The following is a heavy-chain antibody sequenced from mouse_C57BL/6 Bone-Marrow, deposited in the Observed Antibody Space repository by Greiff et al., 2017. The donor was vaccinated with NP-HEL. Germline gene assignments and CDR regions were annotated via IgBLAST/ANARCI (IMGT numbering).Heavy chain of an antibody. J-gene: IGHJ2*01. D-gene: IGHD2-5*01. CDR2: IYPRSGNT. V-gene: IGHV1-81*01. Sequence: QVQLQQPGAELARPGASVKLSCKASGYTFTSYGISWVKQRTGQGLEWIGEIYPRSGNTYYNEKFKGQATLTADKSSITAYMELRSLTSEASAVYFCASYYSKYFDYWGQGTTLTVSS. CDR3: ASYYSKYFDY. CDR1: GYTFTSYG.